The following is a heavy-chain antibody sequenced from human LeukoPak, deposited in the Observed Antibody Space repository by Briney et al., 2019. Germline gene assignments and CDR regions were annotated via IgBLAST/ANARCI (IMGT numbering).Heavy chain of an antibody. CDR2: VSYSGTT. Sequence: SETLSLTCTVSGGSISNYYWSWIRQPPGKGLEWIGYVSYSGTTNYNPSLKSRVTMSIDTSKNQFSLKLNSVTAADTAIYYCAREGTHKYGDYYFDHWGQGTPVIVSS. V-gene: IGHV4-59*01. J-gene: IGHJ4*02. CDR1: GGSISNYY. D-gene: IGHD4-17*01. CDR3: AREGTHKYGDYYFDH.